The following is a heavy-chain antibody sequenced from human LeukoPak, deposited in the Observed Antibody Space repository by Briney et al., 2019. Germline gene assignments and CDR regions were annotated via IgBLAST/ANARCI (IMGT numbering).Heavy chain of an antibody. Sequence: PGRSLRLSCAASGFTFSTYFMHWVRQAPGKGLEWVADIASDGSHTFYVESVKGRFTISRDNSKNTLYLQMNSLRAEDTAVYYCARGEESSSTDPFDYWGQRTLVTVSS. CDR1: GFTFSTYF. V-gene: IGHV3-30-3*01. D-gene: IGHD2-2*01. CDR3: ARGEESSSTDPFDY. J-gene: IGHJ4*02. CDR2: IASDGSHT.